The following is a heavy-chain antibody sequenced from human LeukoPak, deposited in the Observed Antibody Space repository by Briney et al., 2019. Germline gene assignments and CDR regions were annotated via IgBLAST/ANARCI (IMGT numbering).Heavy chain of an antibody. V-gene: IGHV1-18*01. CDR3: ARDINYSYHSSGYYDYFDY. CDR1: GYTFTNYG. Sequence: RASVKVSCKASGYTFTNYGMSWVRQAPGQGLEWMGWISAYNGNTKYAQKLQGRVTMTTDTSTSTAYMELRSLRSDDTAVYYCARDINYSYHSSGYYDYFDYWGQGTLVTVSS. J-gene: IGHJ4*02. D-gene: IGHD3-22*01. CDR2: ISAYNGNT.